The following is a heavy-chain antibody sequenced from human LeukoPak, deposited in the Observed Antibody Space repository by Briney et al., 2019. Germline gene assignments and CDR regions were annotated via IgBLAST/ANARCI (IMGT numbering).Heavy chain of an antibody. CDR2: IWSDGSKE. D-gene: IGHD2-15*01. CDR3: ARVFCTGGSCYGPFDY. J-gene: IGHJ4*02. Sequence: LVKSGGGVVQPGRSLRLSCAASGFTFSSSGMHWVRQAPGRGLEWVAVIWSDGSKEYYADSVKGRFSISRDNSRNTVYVQMNSLRAEDTAIYYCARVFCTGGSCYGPFDYWGQGTLVTVSS. CDR1: GFTFSSSG. V-gene: IGHV3-33*08.